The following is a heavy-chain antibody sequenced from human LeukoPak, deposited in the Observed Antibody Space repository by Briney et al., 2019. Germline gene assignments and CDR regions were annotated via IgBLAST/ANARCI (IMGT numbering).Heavy chain of an antibody. CDR2: INPNSGGT. V-gene: IGHV1-2*02. D-gene: IGHD1-26*01. CDR3: ARDTSGNYWDAFDI. CDR1: GYTLTGYY. Sequence: ASVKVSCKASGYTLTGYYMHWVRQAPGQGVEWMGWINPNSGGTNYAQKFEGRVTWASDTSISTAYMDVRGLRSDDTAVYYCARDTSGNYWDAFDIWGQGTMVTVSS. J-gene: IGHJ3*02.